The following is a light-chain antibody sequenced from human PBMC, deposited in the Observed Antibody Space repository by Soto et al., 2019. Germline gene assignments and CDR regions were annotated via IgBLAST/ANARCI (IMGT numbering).Light chain of an antibody. Sequence: EVVLTQSPASLSLSPGERATLSCRASQSVSAYLAWYQQKAGQAPRLLIYSASRRATGIPDRFTGSGSGTDFTLTINRVEPEDFAVYFCQQYAGSPRTFGQGTKVEIK. J-gene: IGKJ1*01. CDR3: QQYAGSPRT. CDR1: QSVSAY. V-gene: IGKV3-20*01. CDR2: SAS.